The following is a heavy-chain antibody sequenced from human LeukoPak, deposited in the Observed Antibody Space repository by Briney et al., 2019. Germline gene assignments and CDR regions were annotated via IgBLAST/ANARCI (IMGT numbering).Heavy chain of an antibody. Sequence: GGSLRLSCAASGFTFSSYGMHWVRQAPGKGLEWVAVIWYDGSNKYYADSVKGRFTISRDNSKNTLYLQMNSLRAEDTAVYYCAKDGGQQLVRRALFDYYYYGMDVWGQGTTVTVSS. V-gene: IGHV3-30*02. J-gene: IGHJ6*02. CDR1: GFTFSSYG. CDR2: IWYDGSNK. D-gene: IGHD6-13*01. CDR3: AKDGGQQLVRRALFDYYYYGMDV.